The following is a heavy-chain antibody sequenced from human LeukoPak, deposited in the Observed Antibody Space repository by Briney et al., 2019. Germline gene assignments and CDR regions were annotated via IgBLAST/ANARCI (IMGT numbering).Heavy chain of an antibody. V-gene: IGHV3-15*01. CDR1: AFIFNNAW. Sequence: GGSLRLSCATSAFIFNNAWMTWVRQAPGKGLEWVGRIKSKTDGGTTDYAAPVKGRFTISRDDSKNTLYLQMNSLKTEDTAVYYCTNVEGGYDLTWFDPWGQGTLVTVSS. CDR3: TNVEGGYDLTWFDP. J-gene: IGHJ5*02. D-gene: IGHD5-12*01. CDR2: IKSKTDGGTT.